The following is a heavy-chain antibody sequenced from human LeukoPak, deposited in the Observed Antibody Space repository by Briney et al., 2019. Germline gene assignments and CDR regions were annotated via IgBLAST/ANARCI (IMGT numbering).Heavy chain of an antibody. CDR3: ARVGFGEPIDY. CDR1: GGTFSSYA. Sequence: ASVKVSCKASGGTFSSYAISWVRQAPGQGLEWMGGIVPILGTANYAQKFQGRVTITADKSTSTAYMELSSLRSEDTAVYYCARVGFGEPIDYWGQGTLVTVSS. V-gene: IGHV1-69*10. CDR2: IVPILGTA. J-gene: IGHJ4*02. D-gene: IGHD3-10*01.